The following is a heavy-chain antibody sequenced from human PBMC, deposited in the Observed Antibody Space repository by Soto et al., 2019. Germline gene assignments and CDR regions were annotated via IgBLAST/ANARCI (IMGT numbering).Heavy chain of an antibody. J-gene: IGHJ4*02. CDR1: GYSISSSNW. V-gene: IGHV4-28*03. CDR3: ARDHPPTHSYPFDY. D-gene: IGHD5-18*01. Sequence: PSETLSLTCAVSGYSISSSNWWGWIRQPPGKGLEWIGYIYYSGTTYYNPSLKSRVTMSVDTSTSTVYMELSSLKFEDTAVYYCARDHPPTHSYPFDYWGQGSLVTVSS. CDR2: IYYSGTT.